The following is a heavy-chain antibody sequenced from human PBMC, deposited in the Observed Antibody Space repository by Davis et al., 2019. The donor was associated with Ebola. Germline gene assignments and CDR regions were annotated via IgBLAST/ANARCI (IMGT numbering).Heavy chain of an antibody. D-gene: IGHD1-26*01. Sequence: GESLKISCSASGFTFSSYAMHWVRQAPGKGLEYVSAISSSGDNTYYADSVKGRFTISRDNSKNTLYLQMSSLRAEDAAVYYCARGGAIVGATDWGQGTLVTVSS. CDR1: GFTFSSYA. CDR3: ARGGAIVGATD. CDR2: ISSSGDNT. J-gene: IGHJ4*02. V-gene: IGHV3-64D*06.